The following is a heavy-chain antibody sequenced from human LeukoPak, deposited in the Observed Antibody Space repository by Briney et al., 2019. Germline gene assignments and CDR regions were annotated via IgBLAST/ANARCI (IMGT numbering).Heavy chain of an antibody. CDR2: IYSGGST. V-gene: IGHV3-53*01. Sequence: GGSLRLSCAASGFTVSSNYMSWVRQAPGKGLEWVSVIYSGGSTYYADSVKGRFTISRGNSKNTLYLQMNSLRAEDTAVYYCARCVRGTMIGAFDIWGLGTMVTVSS. CDR1: GFTVSSNY. J-gene: IGHJ3*02. CDR3: ARCVRGTMIGAFDI. D-gene: IGHD3-22*01.